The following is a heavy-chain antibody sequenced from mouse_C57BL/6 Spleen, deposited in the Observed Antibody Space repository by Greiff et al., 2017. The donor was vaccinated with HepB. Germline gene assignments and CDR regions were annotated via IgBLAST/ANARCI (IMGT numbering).Heavy chain of an antibody. CDR1: GYTFTSYW. CDR3: ARWGYDGAWFAY. V-gene: IGHV1-55*01. D-gene: IGHD2-14*01. CDR2: IYPGSGST. J-gene: IGHJ3*01. Sequence: QVQLQQSGAELVKPGASVKMSCKASGYTFTSYWITWVKQRPGQGLEWIGDIYPGSGSTNYNEKFKSKATLTVDTSSSTAYMQLSSLTSEDSAVYYCARWGYDGAWFAYWGQGTLVTVSA.